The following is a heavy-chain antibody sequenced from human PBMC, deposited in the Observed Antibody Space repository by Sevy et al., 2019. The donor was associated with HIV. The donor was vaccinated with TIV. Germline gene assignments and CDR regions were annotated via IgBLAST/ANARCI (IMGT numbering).Heavy chain of an antibody. CDR3: ARGRGAVARRRGYLDY. Sequence: ASVKVSCKTFGGTFSNYATGWVRQAPGQGLEWMGGIIPIFGEAKYAQKFQGRVTITADESSTTAYMELSSLRSDDTAVYYCARGRGAVARRRGYLDYWGQGTLVTVSS. V-gene: IGHV1-69*13. CDR1: GGTFSNYA. J-gene: IGHJ4*02. D-gene: IGHD6-19*01. CDR2: IIPIFGEA.